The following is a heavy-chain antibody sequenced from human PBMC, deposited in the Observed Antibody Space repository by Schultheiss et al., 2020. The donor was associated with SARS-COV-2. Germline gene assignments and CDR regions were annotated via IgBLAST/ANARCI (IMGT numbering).Heavy chain of an antibody. D-gene: IGHD3-3*01. Sequence: GGSLRLSCAASGFTFTNYAISWVRQAPGKGLVWVSRINSDGSSTSYADSVKGRFTISRDNAKNSLYLQMNSLRAEDTAVYYCARDWYDFWNPYYYYGMDVWGQGTTVTVSS. CDR2: INSDGSST. CDR3: ARDWYDFWNPYYYYGMDV. J-gene: IGHJ6*02. CDR1: GFTFTNYA. V-gene: IGHV3-74*01.